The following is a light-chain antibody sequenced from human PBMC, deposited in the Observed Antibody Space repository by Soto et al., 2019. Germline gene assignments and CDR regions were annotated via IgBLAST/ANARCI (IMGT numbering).Light chain of an antibody. CDR2: GAS. V-gene: IGKV3-20*01. J-gene: IGKJ1*01. Sequence: IVLTQSPGTLSLSPGERATLSCRASQSVTNRYLAWYRQKPGQAPRLLIFGASIRDTGIPDRFSGSGSGTDFTLTINRLEPEDFAVYYCQQYGSSPGTFGQGTKV. CDR1: QSVTNRY. CDR3: QQYGSSPGT.